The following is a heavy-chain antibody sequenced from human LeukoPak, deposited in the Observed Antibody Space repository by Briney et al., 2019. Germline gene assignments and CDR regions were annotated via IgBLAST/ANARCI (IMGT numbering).Heavy chain of an antibody. V-gene: IGHV3-30*02. J-gene: IGHJ4*02. CDR2: IRYDGTTK. CDR1: GFTFSSYG. Sequence: TGGSLRLSCAASGFTFSSYGMHWVRQAPGKGLEWVAFIRYDGTTKYYADSVKGRFTISRDNSKNTLYLQMNSLRGEDTAVYYCVKDEVFSSGWYFDSWGQGTLVTVSS. CDR3: VKDEVFSSGWYFDS. D-gene: IGHD6-19*01.